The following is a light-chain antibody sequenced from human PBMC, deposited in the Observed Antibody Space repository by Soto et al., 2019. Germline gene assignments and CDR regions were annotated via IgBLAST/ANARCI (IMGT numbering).Light chain of an antibody. CDR2: DAS. J-gene: IGKJ5*01. V-gene: IGKV1-33*01. Sequence: DIQMTQSPSSLSASVGDRVTITCQASQDIDKFLNWYQQKPGKAPKLLIDDASNLQTGFPSRFSGSGSGTHFILTIGSLQPEDVATHYCQQSYSTPLTFGQGTRLEIK. CDR1: QDIDKF. CDR3: QQSYSTPLT.